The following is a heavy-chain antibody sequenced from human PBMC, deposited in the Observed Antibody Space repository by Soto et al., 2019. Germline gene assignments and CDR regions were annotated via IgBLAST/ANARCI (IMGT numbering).Heavy chain of an antibody. CDR1: CGSISSYY. CDR3: ARDEVGYRGLGGSPNWFDT. V-gene: IGHV4-4*07. J-gene: IGHJ5*02. Sequence: SANLSLTCTLSCGSISSYYWSWIRQPAGKGLEWIGRIYTSGSTNYNPSLKSRVTMSVDTSKNQFSLKLSSVTAADTAVYYCARDEVGYRGLGGSPNWFDTCGQGTLVPVSA. CDR2: IYTSGST. D-gene: IGHD1-26*01.